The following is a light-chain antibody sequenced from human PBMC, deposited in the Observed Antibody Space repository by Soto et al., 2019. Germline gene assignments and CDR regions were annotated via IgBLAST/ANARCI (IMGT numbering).Light chain of an antibody. J-gene: IGLJ1*01. CDR1: SSNIGSNS. V-gene: IGLV1-44*01. CDR2: SNN. Sequence: QSVLTQPPSASGTPGQRVTISCSGSSSNIGSNSVNWYQQLPGAAPKLLIYSNNQRPSGVPDRFSGSESGTSASLAISGLQSEDEADYCCAAWDDSLNGREVFGTGTKVTVL. CDR3: AAWDDSLNGREV.